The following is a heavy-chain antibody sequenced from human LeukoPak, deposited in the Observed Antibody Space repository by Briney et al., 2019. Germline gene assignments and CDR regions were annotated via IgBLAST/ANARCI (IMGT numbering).Heavy chain of an antibody. J-gene: IGHJ6*02. CDR1: GFTFSSYT. CDR3: ARVTPYYYGMDV. V-gene: IGHV4-30-2*01. CDR2: IYHSGST. Sequence: LRLSCAASGFTFSSYTMSWVRQAPGKGLEWIGYIYHSGSTYYNPSLKSRVTISVDRSKNQFSLKLSSATAADTAVYYCARVTPYYYGMDVWGQGTTVTVSS.